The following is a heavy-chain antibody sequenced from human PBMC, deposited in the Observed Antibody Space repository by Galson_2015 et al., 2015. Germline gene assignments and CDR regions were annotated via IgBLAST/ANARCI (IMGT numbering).Heavy chain of an antibody. V-gene: IGHV1-69*13. CDR1: GGTFSSYA. J-gene: IGHJ6*03. CDR3: ARVPGYDFWSGYRAGYYMDV. CDR2: IIPIFGTA. D-gene: IGHD3-3*01. Sequence: SVKVSCKASGGTFSSYAISWVRQAPGQGLEWMGGIIPIFGTANYAQKFQGRVTITADESTSTAYMELSSLRSEDTAVYYCARVPGYDFWSGYRAGYYMDVWGKGTTVTVSS.